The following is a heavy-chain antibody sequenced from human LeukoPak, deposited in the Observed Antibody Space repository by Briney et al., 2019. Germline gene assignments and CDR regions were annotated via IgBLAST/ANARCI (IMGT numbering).Heavy chain of an antibody. V-gene: IGHV1-18*01. D-gene: IGHD3-22*01. J-gene: IGHJ6*03. CDR1: GYTFTSYG. CDR2: ISAYNGNT. Sequence: ASVKVSCKASGYTFTSYGISWLRRAPGQGLEWMGWISAYNGNTNYAQKLQGRVTMTTDTSTSTAYMELRSLRSDDTAVYYCARASSGPNYYYYYMDVWGKGTTVTVSS. CDR3: ARASSGPNYYYYYMDV.